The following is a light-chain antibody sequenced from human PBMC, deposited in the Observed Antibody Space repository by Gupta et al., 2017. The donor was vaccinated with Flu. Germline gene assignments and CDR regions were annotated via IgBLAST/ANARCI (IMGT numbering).Light chain of an antibody. CDR3: QQDCSSPLT. CDR1: QSVSSSC. J-gene: IGKJ1*01. V-gene: IGKV3-20*01. Sequence: EIVLTQSPGTLSLSPGERATLSCRASQSVSSSCLTWYQQKPGQAPRLLIYGASSRPTGIPDRFSGSGSGTEFTLTISRLEPEDFAVYYCQQDCSSPLTFGQGTKVEIK. CDR2: GAS.